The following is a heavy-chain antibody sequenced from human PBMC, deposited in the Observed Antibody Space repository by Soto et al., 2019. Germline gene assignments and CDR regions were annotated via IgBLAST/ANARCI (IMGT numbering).Heavy chain of an antibody. Sequence: QLQLQESGPGLVKPSETLSLTCTVSGVSISSSSYYWGWIRQPPGKGLEWIGSIYYSGSTYYNPSLKSRVTISVDTSKNQFALKLSSVTAADTAVYYCARTGGRHNWFDPWGQGTMVTVSS. J-gene: IGHJ5*02. V-gene: IGHV4-39*01. CDR2: IYYSGST. CDR1: GVSISSSSYY. CDR3: ARTGGRHNWFDP. D-gene: IGHD2-15*01.